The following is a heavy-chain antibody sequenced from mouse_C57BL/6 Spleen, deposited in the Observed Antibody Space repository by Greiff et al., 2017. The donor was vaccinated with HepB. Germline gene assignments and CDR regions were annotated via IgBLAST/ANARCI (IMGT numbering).Heavy chain of an antibody. CDR2: ILPSIGRT. D-gene: IGHD1-1*01. J-gene: IGHJ2*01. Sequence: QVQLQQSGSELRSPGSSVKLSCKDFDSEVFPIAYMSWVRQKPGHGFEWIGGILPSIGRTIYGEKFEDKATLDADTLSNTAYLELNSLTSEDSAIYYCARLNYYGSSYFDYWGQGTTLTVSS. CDR1: DSEVFPIAY. CDR3: ARLNYYGSSYFDY. V-gene: IGHV15-2*01.